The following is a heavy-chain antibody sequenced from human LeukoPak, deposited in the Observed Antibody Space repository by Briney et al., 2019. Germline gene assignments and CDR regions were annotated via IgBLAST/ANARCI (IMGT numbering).Heavy chain of an antibody. V-gene: IGHV3-13*01. CDR3: ARSCRRVDCGDYASCYFDY. D-gene: IGHD4-17*01. Sequence: GGSLRLSCAASGFTFSSYDMHWVRQATGKGLEWVSAIGTAGDTYYPGSVKGRFTISRENAKNSLYLQMNSLRAGDTAVYYCARSCRRVDCGDYASCYFDYWGQGTLVTVSS. CDR2: IGTAGDT. J-gene: IGHJ4*02. CDR1: GFTFSSYD.